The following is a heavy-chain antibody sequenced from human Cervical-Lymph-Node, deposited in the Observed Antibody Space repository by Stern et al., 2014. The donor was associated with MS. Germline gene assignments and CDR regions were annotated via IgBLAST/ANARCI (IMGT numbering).Heavy chain of an antibody. D-gene: IGHD2-2*01. V-gene: IGHV4-34*01. J-gene: IGHJ5*02. CDR3: ARGLIVVVPAAIEFDP. CDR2: INPSGST. CDR1: GGSFSGYY. Sequence: QVQLQQWGAGLLKPSETLSLTCAVYGGSFSGYYWSWIRQPPGKGLEWLGEINPSGSTNYNPSLKSRVTISVDTSKNQFSLKLSSVTAADTAVYYCARGLIVVVPAAIEFDPWGQGTLVTVSS.